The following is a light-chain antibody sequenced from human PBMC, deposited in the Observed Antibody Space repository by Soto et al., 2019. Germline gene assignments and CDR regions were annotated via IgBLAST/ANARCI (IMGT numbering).Light chain of an antibody. CDR2: AAS. CDR3: QLGNIVPFS. V-gene: IGKV1-12*02. Sequence: DIQMAQSPSSVSASVGHRVTITCRASQNINTWLAWYQQKPGKAPKLLISAASSLYSGVPSRFSGSGSGTDFTLTISSLQPEDFASYYCQLGNIVPFSFGPGT. CDR1: QNINTW. J-gene: IGKJ3*01.